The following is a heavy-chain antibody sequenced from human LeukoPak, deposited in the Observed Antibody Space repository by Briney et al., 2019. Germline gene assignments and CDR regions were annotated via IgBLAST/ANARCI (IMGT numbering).Heavy chain of an antibody. CDR2: INPNSGGT. CDR1: GYTFTGYY. Sequence: ASVKVSCKASGYTFTGYYMHWVRQAPGQGLEWMGWINPNSGGTNYAQKFQGRVTMTTDTSTNTAYMELRSLTSDDTAIYYCARDARDVLLWFGEFFPWGQGTLVTVSS. V-gene: IGHV1-2*02. J-gene: IGHJ5*02. CDR3: ARDARDVLLWFGEFFP. D-gene: IGHD3-10*01.